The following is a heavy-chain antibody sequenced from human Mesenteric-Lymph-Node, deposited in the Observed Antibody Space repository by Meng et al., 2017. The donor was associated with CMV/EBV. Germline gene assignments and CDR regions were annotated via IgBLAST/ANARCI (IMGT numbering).Heavy chain of an antibody. CDR1: GGSVRGYY. V-gene: IGHV4-34*01. Sequence: QVQLHHLRAGLLKPSVTLSVTCAVYGGSVRGYYWNWIRQSPEKGLEWIGEINHSGSTTYNPSFTSRIIISEDTSTNQISLNMSSVTAADTAVYYCARGSSYDILTGYFDYWGQGALVTVSS. D-gene: IGHD3-9*01. CDR3: ARGSSYDILTGYFDY. J-gene: IGHJ4*02. CDR2: INHSGST.